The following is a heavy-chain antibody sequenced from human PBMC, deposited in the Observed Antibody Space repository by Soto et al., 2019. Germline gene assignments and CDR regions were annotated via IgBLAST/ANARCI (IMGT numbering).Heavy chain of an antibody. CDR2: ISGSGGST. Sequence: EVQLLESGGGLVQPGGSLRLSCAASGFTFNNYAMSWVRQAPGKGLEWVSAISGSGGSTYYADSVKGRFTISRDNSKNPLYLQMNSLRAEDTAVYYCAKALGYCSGGSCSYMDVWGQGTTVTVSS. D-gene: IGHD2-15*01. V-gene: IGHV3-23*01. CDR1: GFTFNNYA. CDR3: AKALGYCSGGSCSYMDV. J-gene: IGHJ6*02.